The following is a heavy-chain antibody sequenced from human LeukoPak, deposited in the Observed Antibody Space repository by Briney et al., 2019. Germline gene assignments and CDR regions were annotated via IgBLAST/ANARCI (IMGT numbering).Heavy chain of an antibody. J-gene: IGHJ4*02. CDR3: ARDRYDSSGYLPFDY. CDR2: IYYSGST. CDR1: GGSLSSYY. D-gene: IGHD3-22*01. V-gene: IGHV4-59*01. Sequence: SETLSLTCTVSGGSLSSYYWSWIRQPPGKGLEWIGYIYYSGSTNYNPSLKCRVTISVDTSKNQFSLKLSSVTAADTAVYYCARDRYDSSGYLPFDYWGQGTLVAVSS.